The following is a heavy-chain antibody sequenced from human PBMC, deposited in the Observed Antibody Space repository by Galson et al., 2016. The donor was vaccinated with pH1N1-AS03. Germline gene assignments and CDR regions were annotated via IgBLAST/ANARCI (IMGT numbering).Heavy chain of an antibody. CDR2: IIPMLGTA. J-gene: IGHJ3*02. D-gene: IGHD5-12*01. V-gene: IGHV1-69*13. CDR3: ARGGVIVPTNLEAFDI. Sequence: SVKVSCKASGGIFSNYAISWVRQAPGQGLEWMGGIIPMLGTANYAQKFQGRVTITADESTRTAYMELSSLTSEDTALYYCARGGVIVPTNLEAFDIWGQGTMVTVSS. CDR1: GGIFSNYA.